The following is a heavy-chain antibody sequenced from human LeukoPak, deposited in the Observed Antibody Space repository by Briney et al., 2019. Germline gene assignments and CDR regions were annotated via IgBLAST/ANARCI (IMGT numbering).Heavy chain of an antibody. CDR1: GFTFSSYS. J-gene: IGHJ4*02. CDR2: ISSSSSYI. V-gene: IGHV3-21*01. CDR3: ARESYGGNSAPFDY. Sequence: RGCLRLSCAASGFTFSSYSMNSVRQAPGKGLEWVSSISSSSSYIYYADSVKGRFTITRDNAKNSLYLQMNSLRAEDTAVYYCARESYGGNSAPFDYSGQGTLVTVSS. D-gene: IGHD4-23*01.